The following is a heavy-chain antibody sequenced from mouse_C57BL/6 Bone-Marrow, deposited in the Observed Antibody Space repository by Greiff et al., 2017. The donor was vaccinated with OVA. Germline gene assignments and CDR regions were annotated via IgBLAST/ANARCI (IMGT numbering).Heavy chain of an antibody. CDR2: IWSGGST. J-gene: IGHJ4*01. CDR3: AKNPLYDYDVFYAMDY. Sequence: QVQLKESGPGLVQPSQSLSITCTVSGFSLTSYGVHWVRQPPGKGLEWLGVIWSGGSTDYNAAFISRLSISKDNSKSKVFFKMNSLQADDTAIYYCAKNPLYDYDVFYAMDYWGQGTSVTVSS. D-gene: IGHD2-4*01. CDR1: GFSLTSYG. V-gene: IGHV2-4*01.